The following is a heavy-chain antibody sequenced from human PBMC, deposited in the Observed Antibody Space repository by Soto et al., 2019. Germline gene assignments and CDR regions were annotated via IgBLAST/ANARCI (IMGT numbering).Heavy chain of an antibody. CDR2: ISAYNGNT. CDR3: ARFIVGGYVLGAIDI. V-gene: IGHV1-18*01. J-gene: IGHJ3*02. Sequence: GASVKVSCKASGYTFTSYGISWVRQAPGQGLEWMGWISAYNGNTNYAQKLQGRVTMTTDTSTSTAYMELRSLRSDDTAVYYCARFIVGGYVLGAIDIWGQGTMVTVSS. D-gene: IGHD1-26*01. CDR1: GYTFTSYG.